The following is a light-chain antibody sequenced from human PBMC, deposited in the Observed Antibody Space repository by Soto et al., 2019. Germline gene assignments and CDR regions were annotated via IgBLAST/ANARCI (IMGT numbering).Light chain of an antibody. CDR3: GADHGSGSNFVCV. CDR2: VGTGGIVG. CDR1: SGYSNYK. Sequence: QPVLTQPPSASASQGASVTLTCTLSSGYSNYKVDWYQQRPGKGPRFVMRVGTGGIVGSKGDGIPDRFSVLGSGLNRYLTIKNIQEEDESDYHCGADHGSGSNFVCVFGGGTKLTVL. V-gene: IGLV9-49*01. J-gene: IGLJ2*01.